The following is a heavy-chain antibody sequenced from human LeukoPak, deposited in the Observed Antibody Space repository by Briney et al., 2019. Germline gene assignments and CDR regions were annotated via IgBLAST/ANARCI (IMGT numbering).Heavy chain of an antibody. CDR2: ISSNGGST. J-gene: IGHJ4*02. CDR3: VKDCCCSNTSCYRGGPAFDY. Sequence: GGSLRLSCSASGFTFSSYAMHWVRQAPGKGLEYVSAISSNGGSTYYADSVKGRFPISRDNSKNTLYLQMSSLRAEDTAVYYCVKDCCCSNTSCYRGGPAFDYWGQGTLVTVSS. CDR1: GFTFSSYA. V-gene: IGHV3-64D*06. D-gene: IGHD2-2*01.